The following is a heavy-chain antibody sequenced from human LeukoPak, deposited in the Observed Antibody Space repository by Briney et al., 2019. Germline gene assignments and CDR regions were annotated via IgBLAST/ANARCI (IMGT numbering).Heavy chain of an antibody. V-gene: IGHV1-8*03. CDR1: GYTFTSYE. Sequence: ASVKVSCKASGYTFTSYEINWVRQATGQGLEWMGWMNPNSGNTGYAQKFQGRVTITRNTSISTAYMELSSLRAEDTAVYYCAKDEGWFGDPSDYWGQGTLVTVSS. CDR3: AKDEGWFGDPSDY. D-gene: IGHD3-10*01. J-gene: IGHJ4*02. CDR2: MNPNSGNT.